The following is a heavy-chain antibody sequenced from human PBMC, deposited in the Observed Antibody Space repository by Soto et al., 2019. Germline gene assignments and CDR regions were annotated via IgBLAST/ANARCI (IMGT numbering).Heavy chain of an antibody. V-gene: IGHV3-11*01. J-gene: IGHJ4*02. CDR3: ARDHLQHGSTFDY. Sequence: QVQLVESGGGLVKPGGSLRLSCAASGFTFSDYYMSWLRQPPGKGLEWISYITSSGGTIYYADSVKGRFTISRDNAKNSLYLQMNGLRAEDTAVYYCARDHLQHGSTFDYWGQGALVTVSS. D-gene: IGHD3-10*01. CDR1: GFTFSDYY. CDR2: ITSSGGTI.